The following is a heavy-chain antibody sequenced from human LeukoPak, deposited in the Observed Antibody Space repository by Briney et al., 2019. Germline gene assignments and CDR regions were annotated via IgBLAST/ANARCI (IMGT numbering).Heavy chain of an antibody. J-gene: IGHJ4*02. CDR2: LSYDGSNK. V-gene: IGHV3-30-3*01. CDR3: TGGPPSSGSFFPLGD. Sequence: GGSLRLSCVASGFIFSNYAIYWVRQAPGEGLEWVAVLSYDGSNKYYADSVKGRFTISRDNSNNTLYLQMNDLRAEDTAVYYCTGGPPSSGSFFPLGDWGQGTLVTVSS. D-gene: IGHD1-26*01. CDR1: GFIFSNYA.